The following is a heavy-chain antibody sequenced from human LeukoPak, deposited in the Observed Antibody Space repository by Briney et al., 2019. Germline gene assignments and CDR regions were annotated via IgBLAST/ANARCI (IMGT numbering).Heavy chain of an antibody. CDR1: GYTFTSYG. CDR2: ISAYNGNT. J-gene: IGHJ2*01. CDR3: ARGFYYDSSGYNWYFDL. V-gene: IGHV1-18*01. D-gene: IGHD3-22*01. Sequence: GASVKVSCKASGYTFTSYGISWVRQAPGQGLEWMGWISAYNGNTNYAQKLQGRVTMTTDTSTSTAYMELRSLRSDDTAVYYCARGFYYDSSGYNWYFDLWGRGTLVTVSS.